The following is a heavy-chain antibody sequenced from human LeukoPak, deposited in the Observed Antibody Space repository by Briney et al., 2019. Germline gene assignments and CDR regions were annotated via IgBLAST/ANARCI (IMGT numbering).Heavy chain of an antibody. CDR3: ARRTYYDFWSGYGGHYFDY. J-gene: IGHJ4*02. CDR1: GGSISSYY. Sequence: SETLSLTCTVSGGSISSYYWSWIRQPPGKGLEWIGYIYYSGSTNYNPSLKSRVTISVDTSKNQFSLKLSSVTAADRAVYYCARRTYYDFWSGYGGHYFDYWGQGTLVTVSS. CDR2: IYYSGST. V-gene: IGHV4-59*01. D-gene: IGHD3-3*01.